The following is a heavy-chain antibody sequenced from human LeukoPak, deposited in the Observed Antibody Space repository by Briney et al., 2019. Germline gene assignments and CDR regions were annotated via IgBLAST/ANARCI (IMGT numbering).Heavy chain of an antibody. V-gene: IGHV1-69*04. CDR2: IIPILGIA. J-gene: IGHJ6*02. CDR1: GGTFSSYA. Sequence: GASVKVSCKASGGTFSSYAISWVRQAPGQGLEWMGRIIPILGIANYAQKFQGRVTITADKSTSTAYMELSSLRSEDTAVYYCATARQYDDFAGYPWYYGLDVWGQGTTVTVSS. D-gene: IGHD3/OR15-3a*01. CDR3: ATARQYDDFAGYPWYYGLDV.